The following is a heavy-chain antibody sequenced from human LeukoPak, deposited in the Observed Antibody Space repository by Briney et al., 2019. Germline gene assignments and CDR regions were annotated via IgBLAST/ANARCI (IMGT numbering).Heavy chain of an antibody. Sequence: GGSLRLSCAASGFTFSGSAMYWVRQASGKGLEWVGRIRNKANNYATAYAASLKGRFTISRDDSKNTAYLQMNSLETEDTAMYYCTYTSSSGVVYWGQGTLVTVSS. CDR3: TYTSSSGVVY. CDR2: IRNKANNYAT. V-gene: IGHV3-73*01. J-gene: IGHJ4*02. CDR1: GFTFSGSA. D-gene: IGHD6-6*01.